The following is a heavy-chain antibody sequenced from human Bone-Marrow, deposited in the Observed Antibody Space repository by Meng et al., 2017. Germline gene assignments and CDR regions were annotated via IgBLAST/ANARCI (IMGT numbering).Heavy chain of an antibody. CDR2: IYSGGNT. Sequence: GESLKISCAASGFTFSSYSMNWVRQAPGKGLEWVSVIYSGGNTYYADSVKGRFTISRDNSKNTLYLQMNSLRAEDTAVYYCAREANSDIVVVPAAPPLDYWGQGTLVTVSS. CDR3: AREANSDIVVVPAAPPLDY. D-gene: IGHD2-2*01. V-gene: IGHV3-66*02. J-gene: IGHJ4*02. CDR1: GFTFSSYS.